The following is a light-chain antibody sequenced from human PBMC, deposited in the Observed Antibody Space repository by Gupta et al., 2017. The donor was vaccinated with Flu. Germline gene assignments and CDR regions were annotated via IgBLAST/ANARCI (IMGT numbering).Light chain of an antibody. CDR2: LGS. V-gene: IGKV2-28*01. CDR1: QSLLHSNGYNY. Sequence: IVMTQSPLFLPATPGEPASISCRSSQSLLHSNGYNYLDWYLQKPGQSPQILIYLGSNWASGVPDRLSGSGSGTDFTLKISRVEAEDVGVYYCMQALQTPGTFGQGTKVEIK. CDR3: MQALQTPGT. J-gene: IGKJ1*01.